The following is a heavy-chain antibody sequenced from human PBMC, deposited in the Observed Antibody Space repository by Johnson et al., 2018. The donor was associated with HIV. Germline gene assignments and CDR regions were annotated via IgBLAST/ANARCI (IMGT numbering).Heavy chain of an antibody. CDR3: TTVARWIRTVAAFDV. D-gene: IGHD5-18*01. V-gene: IGHV3-15*01. Sequence: VRLVESGGGLVKPGGSLTLSCAVSGLSFTGAWVSWVRQAPGKGLEWVGRIKSKTDGGTVDYAAPVKDRFTISRDDSKSTLYLQMKSMKTEDTAVYYCTTVARWIRTVAAFDVWGQGTMVTVSS. CDR1: GLSFTGAW. J-gene: IGHJ3*01. CDR2: IKSKTDGGTV.